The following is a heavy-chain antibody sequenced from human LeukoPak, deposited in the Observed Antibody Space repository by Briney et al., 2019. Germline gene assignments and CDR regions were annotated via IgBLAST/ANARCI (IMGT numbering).Heavy chain of an antibody. Sequence: GRSLRLSCSASGFTFSSNTMHWVRQAPGRGLEYVSTITDNGGTTYYAYSVKGRFTISRDNSKNTLYLQVSSLRVEDMAVYYCVKDLSGTYSFDHWGQGTLVTVSS. CDR2: ITDNGGTT. CDR1: GFTFSSNT. D-gene: IGHD3-10*01. J-gene: IGHJ4*02. V-gene: IGHV3-64D*06. CDR3: VKDLSGTYSFDH.